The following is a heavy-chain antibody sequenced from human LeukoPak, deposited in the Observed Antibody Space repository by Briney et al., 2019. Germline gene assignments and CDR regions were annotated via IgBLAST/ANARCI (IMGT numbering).Heavy chain of an antibody. J-gene: IGHJ4*02. D-gene: IGHD6-19*01. V-gene: IGHV3-30*02. Sequence: GGSLRLSCAASGFTFSSYGMYWVRQTPGKGLEWVAFIRYDRSNQYYADSVKGRFTISRDNSKNTLSLQMNSLKTEDTAVYYCAKDMGYNSGWTRIDYWGQGTLATVSS. CDR3: AKDMGYNSGWTRIDY. CDR1: GFTFSSYG. CDR2: IRYDRSNQ.